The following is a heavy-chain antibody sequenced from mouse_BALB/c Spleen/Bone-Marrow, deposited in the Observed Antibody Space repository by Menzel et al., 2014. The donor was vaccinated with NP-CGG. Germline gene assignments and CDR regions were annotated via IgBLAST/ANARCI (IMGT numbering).Heavy chain of an antibody. CDR2: IYPGGGYT. D-gene: IGHD4-1*01. V-gene: IGHV1-63*02. CDR3: ARRGTGVEY. J-gene: IGHJ2*01. Sequence: QVQMQESGAELVRPGTSVKISCKASGYTFTNYWLGWEKQRPGYGLEWIGDIYPGGGYTNYNEKFKGKATLTADTSSSTAYMQRSRLTSEAAAVYFCARRGTGVEYWGQGTTLTVSS. CDR1: GYTFTNYW.